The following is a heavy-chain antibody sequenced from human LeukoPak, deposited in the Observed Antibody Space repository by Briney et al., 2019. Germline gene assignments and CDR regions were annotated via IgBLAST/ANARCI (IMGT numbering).Heavy chain of an antibody. CDR3: ARGPSYDILTGYYSLDY. J-gene: IGHJ4*02. V-gene: IGHV1-8*03. Sequence: ASVKVSCKTSGGTFRSNAISWVRQATGQGLEWMGWMNPNSGNTGYAQKFQGRVTITRNTSISTAYMELSSLRSEDTAVYYCARGPSYDILTGYYSLDYWGQGTLVTVSS. CDR1: GGTFRSNA. D-gene: IGHD3-9*01. CDR2: MNPNSGNT.